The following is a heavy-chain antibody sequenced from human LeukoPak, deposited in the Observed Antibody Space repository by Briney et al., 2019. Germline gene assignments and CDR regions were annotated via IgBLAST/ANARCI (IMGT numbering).Heavy chain of an antibody. Sequence: SETLSLTCTVSGGSISSYYWSWIRQPPGKGLEWIGYIYYSGSTNYNPSLKSRVTISVDTSKNQFSLKLSSVTAADTAVYYCARAFGYAVFDIWGQGTMVTVSS. CDR3: ARAFGYAVFDI. J-gene: IGHJ3*02. V-gene: IGHV4-59*12. CDR1: GGSISSYY. D-gene: IGHD2-8*01. CDR2: IYYSGST.